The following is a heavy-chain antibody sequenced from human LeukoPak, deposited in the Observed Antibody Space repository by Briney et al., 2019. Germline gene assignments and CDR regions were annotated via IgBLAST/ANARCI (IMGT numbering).Heavy chain of an antibody. D-gene: IGHD6-13*01. Sequence: ASVKVSCKTSGYTFTDYYMHWVRQAPGQGLEWMGRIDPNSGGTNYAQKFQGRVTMTRDTSISTAYMELSRLRSDDTAVYYCARASPGYSSSWYDFDYWGQGTLVTVSS. CDR3: ARASPGYSSSWYDFDY. J-gene: IGHJ4*02. V-gene: IGHV1-2*02. CDR1: GYTFTDYY. CDR2: IDPNSGGT.